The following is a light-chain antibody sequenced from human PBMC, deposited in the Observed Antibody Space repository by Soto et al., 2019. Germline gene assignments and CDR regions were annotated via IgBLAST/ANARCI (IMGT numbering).Light chain of an antibody. CDR2: AAS. J-gene: IGKJ1*01. Sequence: DIQMTQSPSAMSASIGDRVTITCRASQAISNYLAWFQQKPGQVPKRLIYAASILQGGVPSRLSGSGSWTEFTLTISGLQPEDFATYYCLQHDTYPRTFGQGTKVEIK. V-gene: IGKV1-17*03. CDR1: QAISNY. CDR3: LQHDTYPRT.